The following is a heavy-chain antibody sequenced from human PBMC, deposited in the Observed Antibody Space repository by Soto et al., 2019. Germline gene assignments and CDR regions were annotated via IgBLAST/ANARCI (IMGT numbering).Heavy chain of an antibody. D-gene: IGHD4-17*01. CDR1: GFTFSSYG. CDR2: ISYDGSNK. CDR3: AKGPYGDYVLLFDY. J-gene: IGHJ4*02. Sequence: GGSLRLSCAASGFTFSSYGMHWVRQAPGKGLEWVAVISYDGSNKYYADSVKGRFTISRDNSKNTLYLQMNSLRAEDTAVYYCAKGPYGDYVLLFDYWGQGTLVTVSS. V-gene: IGHV3-30*18.